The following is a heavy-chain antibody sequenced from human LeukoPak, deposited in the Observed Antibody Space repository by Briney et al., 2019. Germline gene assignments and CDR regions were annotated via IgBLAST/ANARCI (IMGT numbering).Heavy chain of an antibody. CDR2: IYYSGST. Sequence: SETLSLTCTVSGGSTSSYYWSWIRQPPGKGLEWIGYIYYSGSTNYNPSLKSRVTISVDTSKNQFSLKLSSVTAADTAVYYCARWSGVVVVAATPWGFDPWGQGTLVTVSS. J-gene: IGHJ5*02. V-gene: IGHV4-59*01. CDR1: GGSTSSYY. CDR3: ARWSGVVVVAATPWGFDP. D-gene: IGHD2-15*01.